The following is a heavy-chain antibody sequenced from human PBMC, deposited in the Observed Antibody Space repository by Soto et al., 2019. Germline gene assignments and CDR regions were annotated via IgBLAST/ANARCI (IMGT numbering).Heavy chain of an antibody. V-gene: IGHV3-23*01. CDR2: ITGSGGGT. CDR3: AKDQGSSWYEIDY. Sequence: VGSLRLSCAASGFTFSTSAMNWVRQAPGKGLEWVSVITGSGGGTNYADSVKGRFTISRDNSKNTLYLQMNSLRAEDTAVYYCAKDQGSSWYEIDYWGQGTLVTVSS. J-gene: IGHJ4*02. D-gene: IGHD6-13*01. CDR1: GFTFSTSA.